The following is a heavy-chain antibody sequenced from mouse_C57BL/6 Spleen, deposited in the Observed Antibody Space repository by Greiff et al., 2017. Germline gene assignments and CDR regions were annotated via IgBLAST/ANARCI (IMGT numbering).Heavy chain of an antibody. CDR1: GFSLTSYG. J-gene: IGHJ3*01. V-gene: IGHV2-5*01. D-gene: IGHD2-4*01. Sequence: VMLMESGPGLVQPSQSLSITCTVSGFSLTSYGVHWVRQSPGKGLEWLGVIWRGGSTDYNAAFMSRLSITKDNSKSQVFFKMNSLQADDTAIYNCAKGDYDYDEEGSWFAYWGQGTLVTVSA. CDR2: IWRGGST. CDR3: AKGDYDYDEEGSWFAY.